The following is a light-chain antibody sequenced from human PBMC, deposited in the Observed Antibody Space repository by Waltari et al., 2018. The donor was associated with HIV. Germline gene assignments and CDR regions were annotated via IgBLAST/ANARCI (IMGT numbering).Light chain of an antibody. CDR2: EVT. CDR1: NSAIGGYNY. CDR3: SSYTTTTTIL. J-gene: IGLJ3*02. V-gene: IGLV2-14*01. Sequence: QSALTQPASVSGSPGHSITISCTGPNSAIGGYNYVSWYQHHPGKAPKLLIYEVTHRPSGISYRFSGSKSGNTASMTISGLQAEDEADYYCSSYTTTTTILFGGGTKVTVL.